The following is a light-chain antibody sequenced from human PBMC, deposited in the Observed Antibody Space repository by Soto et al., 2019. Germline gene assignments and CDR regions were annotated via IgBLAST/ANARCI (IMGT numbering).Light chain of an antibody. V-gene: IGKV4-1*01. CDR3: QQYYSTPIT. CDR1: QSVLYSSDSKNY. CDR2: WAS. Sequence: DIVMTQSPDSLAVSLGERATFNCKSSQSVLYSSDSKNYLAWYQQKPGQPPKLLIYWASTRESGVPDRFSGSGSGTDFTLTISSLQAEDVAVYYCQQYYSTPITFGQGTRLEIK. J-gene: IGKJ5*01.